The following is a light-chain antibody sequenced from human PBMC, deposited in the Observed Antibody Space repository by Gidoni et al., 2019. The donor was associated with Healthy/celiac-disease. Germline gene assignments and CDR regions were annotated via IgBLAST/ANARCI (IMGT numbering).Light chain of an antibody. J-gene: IGLJ3*02. CDR3: AAWDDSSWV. V-gene: IGLV1-47*02. CDR2: SNN. Sequence: QSVLTQPPSASGTPGQRVTLSCSGSTPNIGSNYVYWYQQLPGTAPNLLIYSNNQRPSGVPDRFSGSKSGTSASLAISGLRSEDEADYYCAAWDDSSWVFGGGTKLTVL. CDR1: TPNIGSNY.